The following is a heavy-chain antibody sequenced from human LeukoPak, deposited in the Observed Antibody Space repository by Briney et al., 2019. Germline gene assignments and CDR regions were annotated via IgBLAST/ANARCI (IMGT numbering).Heavy chain of an antibody. D-gene: IGHD6-13*01. CDR1: GGSISSYY. Sequence: EASETLSLTCTVSGGSISSYYWSWIRQPPGKGLEWIGYIYYSGSTNYNPSLTSRVTISVDTSKNQFSLKLSSVTATDTAVYYCARVASSWYNYFDYWGQGALVTVSS. V-gene: IGHV4-59*01. CDR2: IYYSGST. J-gene: IGHJ4*02. CDR3: ARVASSWYNYFDY.